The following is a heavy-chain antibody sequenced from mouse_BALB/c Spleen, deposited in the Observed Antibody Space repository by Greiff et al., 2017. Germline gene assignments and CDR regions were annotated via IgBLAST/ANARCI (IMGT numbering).Heavy chain of an antibody. CDR3: ARGLGHEAARDY. D-gene: IGHD3-1*01. J-gene: IGHJ4*01. CDR2: IYPYNGGT. Sequence: VQLQQSGPELVKPGASVTLSCKASGYTFTDYNMHWVKQSHGKSLEWIGYIYPYNGGTGYNQKFKSKATLTVDNSSSTAYMRFRRLTSEDSAVYYCARGLGHEAARDYGGQGTSVTVSS. V-gene: IGHV1S29*02. CDR1: GYTFTDYN.